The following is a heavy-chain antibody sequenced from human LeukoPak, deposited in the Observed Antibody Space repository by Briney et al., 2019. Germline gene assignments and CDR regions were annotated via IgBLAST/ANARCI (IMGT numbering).Heavy chain of an antibody. J-gene: IGHJ4*02. Sequence: GGSLRLSCVASGFTFEKYVMNWVRQAPGKGLEWLATIYGSGVSISYADSVKGRFTISRDNSNNTLYLQMNSLRAEDAAMYFCAKDLGWELPAEAYWGQGILVTVSS. V-gene: IGHV3-23*01. CDR2: IYGSGVSI. CDR3: AKDLGWELPAEAY. D-gene: IGHD1-26*01. CDR1: GFTFEKYV.